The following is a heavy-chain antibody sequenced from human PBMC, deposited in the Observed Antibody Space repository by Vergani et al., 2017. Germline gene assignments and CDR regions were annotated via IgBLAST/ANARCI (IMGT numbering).Heavy chain of an antibody. V-gene: IGHV1-69*04. CDR3: ARERHQLSGCMDV. J-gene: IGHJ6*02. D-gene: IGHD2-2*01. Sequence: QVQLVQSGAEVKKPGSSVKVSCKASGGTFSSYAISWVRQAPGQGLEWMGRIIPILGIANYAQKFQGRVTITADKSTSTAYMELSSLRSEDTAVYYCARERHQLSGCMDVWGQGTTVTVSS. CDR2: IIPILGIA. CDR1: GGTFSSYA.